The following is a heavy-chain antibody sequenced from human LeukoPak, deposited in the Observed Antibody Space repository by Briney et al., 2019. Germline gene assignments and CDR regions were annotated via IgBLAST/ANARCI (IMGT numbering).Heavy chain of an antibody. Sequence: GASVRVSCKASGYTFTSYGMSWVRQAPGQGLEWMGWLSAYNGNTNYAQKLQGRVTMTTDTSTSTAYMELRSLRSDDTAVYYCARDGGVPAAMWRIFDYWGQGTLVTVSS. D-gene: IGHD2-2*01. J-gene: IGHJ4*02. CDR1: GYTFTSYG. CDR2: LSAYNGNT. CDR3: ARDGGVPAAMWRIFDY. V-gene: IGHV1-18*01.